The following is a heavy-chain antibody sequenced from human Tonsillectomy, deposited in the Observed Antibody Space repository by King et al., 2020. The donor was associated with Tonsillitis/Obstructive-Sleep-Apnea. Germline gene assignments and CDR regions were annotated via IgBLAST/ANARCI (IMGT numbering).Heavy chain of an antibody. CDR1: GGSISSYY. D-gene: IGHD6-19*01. V-gene: IGHV4-59*01. CDR3: AREVIAVAGKSHNWFDP. J-gene: IGHJ5*02. Sequence: VQLQESGPGLVKPSETLSLTCTVSGGSISSYYWSWIRQPPGKGLEWIGYIYYSGSTNYNPSLKSRVTISVDTSKNQFSLKLSSVTAADTAVYYCAREVIAVAGKSHNWFDPWGQGTLVTVSS. CDR2: IYYSGST.